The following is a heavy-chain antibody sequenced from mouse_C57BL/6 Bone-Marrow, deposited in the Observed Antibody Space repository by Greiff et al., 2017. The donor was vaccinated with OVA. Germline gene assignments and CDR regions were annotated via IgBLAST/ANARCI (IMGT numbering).Heavy chain of an antibody. Sequence: EVQLQQSGPELVKPGASVKIPCKASGYTFTDYNMDGVKQSHGKSLEWIGDINPNNGGTIYNQKFKGKATLTVDKSSSTAYMELRSLTSEDTAVYYCARLDSSGYAYWGQGTLVTVSA. CDR1: GYTFTDYN. J-gene: IGHJ3*01. CDR3: ARLDSSGYAY. D-gene: IGHD3-2*02. CDR2: INPNNGGT. V-gene: IGHV1-18*01.